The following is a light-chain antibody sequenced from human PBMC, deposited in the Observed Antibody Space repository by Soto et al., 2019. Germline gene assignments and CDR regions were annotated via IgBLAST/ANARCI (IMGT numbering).Light chain of an antibody. Sequence: LTQPRSVSGSPGQSVTISCTGTSSDVGGYSYVSWYQQHPGKAPKLMIYDVSKRPSGVPDRFSGSKSGNTASLTISGLQAEDEADYYCCSYAGSYTYVFGTGTKVTVL. V-gene: IGLV2-11*01. CDR3: CSYAGSYTYV. J-gene: IGLJ1*01. CDR2: DVS. CDR1: SSDVGGYSY.